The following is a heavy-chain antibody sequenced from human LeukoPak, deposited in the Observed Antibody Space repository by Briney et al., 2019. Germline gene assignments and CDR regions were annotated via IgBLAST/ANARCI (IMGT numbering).Heavy chain of an antibody. CDR3: ARDRGSGSYWEGFDY. V-gene: IGHV3-7*01. J-gene: IGHJ4*02. CDR1: GFTFSRHW. D-gene: IGHD3-10*01. Sequence: GGSLRLSCAASGFTFSRHWMDWVRQAPGKGLEWVANIKEDGSMKEYVDSVKGRFTIFRDNAKNSVYLQMNSLRAEDTAVYYCARDRGSGSYWEGFDYWGQGTLVTVSS. CDR2: IKEDGSMK.